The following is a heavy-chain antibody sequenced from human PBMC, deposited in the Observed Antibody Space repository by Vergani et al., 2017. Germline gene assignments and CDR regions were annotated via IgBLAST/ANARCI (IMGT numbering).Heavy chain of an antibody. V-gene: IGHV3-23*01. CDR1: GFTFNHYA. Sequence: EVQLLESGGDLVQPGGSLRLSCAASGFTFNHYAMNWVRQAPGKGLEWVSGISGSGGSTYYAGSVKGRFTISRDSSKNTLYLQMNSLSAGDTAVYYCAKANPRNSGYDYLYCYHAMDVWGPGTTVTVSS. CDR3: AKANPRNSGYDYLYCYHAMDV. D-gene: IGHD5-12*01. J-gene: IGHJ6*02. CDR2: ISGSGGST.